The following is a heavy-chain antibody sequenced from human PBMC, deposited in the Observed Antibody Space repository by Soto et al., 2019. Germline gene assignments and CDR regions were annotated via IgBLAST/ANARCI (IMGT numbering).Heavy chain of an antibody. D-gene: IGHD6-13*01. J-gene: IGHJ6*03. CDR1: GGTFSSYT. CDR3: ARDLAAAGWGPSGYYYMDV. V-gene: IGHV1-69*04. Sequence: SVKVSCKASGGTFSSYTISWVRQAPGQGLEWMGRIIPILGIANYAQKFQGRVAITADKSTSTAYMELSSLRSEDTAVYYCARDLAAAGWGPSGYYYMDVWGKGTTVTVSS. CDR2: IIPILGIA.